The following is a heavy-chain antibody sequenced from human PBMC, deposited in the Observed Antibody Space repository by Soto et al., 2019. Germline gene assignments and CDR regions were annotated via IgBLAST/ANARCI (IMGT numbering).Heavy chain of an antibody. Sequence: SETLSLTCTVSSGSITSYYWSWIRQPPGKGLEWIGYIYYSGSTSYNPSLKSRVTMSVDTSKNQLTLKLNSVTAADTAVYYCARHDSGWYYFDYWGQGALVTVSS. J-gene: IGHJ4*02. D-gene: IGHD6-19*01. V-gene: IGHV4-59*08. CDR2: IYYSGST. CDR3: ARHDSGWYYFDY. CDR1: SGSITSYY.